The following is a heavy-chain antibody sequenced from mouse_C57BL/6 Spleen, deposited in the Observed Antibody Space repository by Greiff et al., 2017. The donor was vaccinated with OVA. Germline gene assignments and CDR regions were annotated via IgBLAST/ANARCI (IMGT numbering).Heavy chain of an antibody. Sequence: VMLVESGPGLVAPSQSLSITCTVSGFSLTSYGVHWVRQPPGKGLEWLVVIWSDGSTTYYSALNSRLSTRNANSKSHAFLKMHSLQTDDTATYFCARRYGYDGVDYWGQGTSVTVSS. CDR2: IWSDGST. D-gene: IGHD2-2*01. J-gene: IGHJ4*01. CDR3: ARRYGYDGVDY. V-gene: IGHV2-6*03. CDR1: GFSLTSYG.